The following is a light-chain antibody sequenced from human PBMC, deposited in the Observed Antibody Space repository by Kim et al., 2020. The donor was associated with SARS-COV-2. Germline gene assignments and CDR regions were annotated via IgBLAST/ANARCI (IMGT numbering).Light chain of an antibody. Sequence: LFPGKTGSITCSGDKMGDKYACWYQQKPGQAPVLVIYQGSKRPSGVPERFSGSNPGNTAPLTISGTQAMDGADYYCQAWDSSTVGFGGGTQLNVL. CDR1: KMGDKY. J-gene: IGLJ2*01. V-gene: IGLV3-1*01. CDR3: QAWDSSTVG. CDR2: QGS.